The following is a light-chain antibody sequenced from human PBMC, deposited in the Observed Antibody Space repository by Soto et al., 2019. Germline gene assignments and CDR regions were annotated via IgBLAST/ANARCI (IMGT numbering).Light chain of an antibody. CDR2: GAS. CDR3: QQRSDWPPIT. CDR1: QSVSNNY. V-gene: IGKV3-11*01. Sequence: EIVLTQSPATLSLSPGERATLSCSASQSVSNNYLAWYQQKPGQAPRLLIYGASNRATGIPDRFSGSGSGTDFTLTISSLEPEDFAVYYCQQRSDWPPITFGQGTRLEIK. J-gene: IGKJ5*01.